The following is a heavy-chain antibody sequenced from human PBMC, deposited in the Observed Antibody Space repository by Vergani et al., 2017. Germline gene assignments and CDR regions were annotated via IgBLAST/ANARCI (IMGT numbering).Heavy chain of an antibody. CDR1: GFTFDDYA. J-gene: IGHJ6*02. Sequence: VQLVESGGGVVQPGRSLRLSCAASGFTFDDYAMHWVRQAPGKGLEWVSGISWNSGSIGYADSVKGRFTISRDNAKNSLYLQMNSLRAEDTAVYYCAKDEDDFWSGYVYGMDVWGQGP. V-gene: IGHV3-9*01. CDR3: AKDEDDFWSGYVYGMDV. D-gene: IGHD3-3*01. CDR2: ISWNSGSI.